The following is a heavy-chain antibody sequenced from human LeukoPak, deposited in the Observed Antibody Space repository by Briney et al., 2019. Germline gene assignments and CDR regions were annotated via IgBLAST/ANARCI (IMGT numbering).Heavy chain of an antibody. CDR2: ISYDGSNK. CDR1: GFTFSSYA. Sequence: PGGSLRLSCAASGFTFSSYAMHWVRQAPGKGLEWVAVISYDGSNKYYADSVKGRFTMSRDNSKNTLYLQMNSLRAEDTAVYYCARGLMAATIQLWLTGGVFDYWGQGTLVTASS. D-gene: IGHD5-18*01. V-gene: IGHV3-30-3*01. CDR3: ARGLMAATIQLWLTGGVFDY. J-gene: IGHJ4*02.